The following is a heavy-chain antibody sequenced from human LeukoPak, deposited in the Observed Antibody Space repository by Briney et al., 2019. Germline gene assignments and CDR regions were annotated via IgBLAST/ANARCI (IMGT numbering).Heavy chain of an antibody. CDR2: IYYSGST. D-gene: IGHD3-10*01. J-gene: IGHJ4*02. CDR3: ARVGRPRFQSYGSGRPYFDY. Sequence: SETLSLTCTVSGGSTSSSDYYWGWIRQPPGKDLEWIGSIYYSGSTYYSPSLKSRVTISVDTSKNQFSLKLSSVTAADTAVYYCARVGRPRFQSYGSGRPYFDYWGQGTLVTVSS. V-gene: IGHV4-39*07. CDR1: GGSTSSSDYY.